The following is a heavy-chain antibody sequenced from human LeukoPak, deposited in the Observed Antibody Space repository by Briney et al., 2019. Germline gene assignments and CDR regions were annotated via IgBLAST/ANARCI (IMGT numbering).Heavy chain of an antibody. J-gene: IGHJ4*02. V-gene: IGHV4-61*02. CDR1: GGSISSGSSY. CDR2: IYTSGTT. Sequence: SQTLSLTCTVSGGSISSGSSYWSWIRQPAGKGLEWIGRIYTSGTTNYNPSLKSRVTISVDTSKNQFSLKLSSVTAADTAMYYCAGLEYSSSGYFDYWGQGTLVTVSS. D-gene: IGHD6-6*01. CDR3: AGLEYSSSGYFDY.